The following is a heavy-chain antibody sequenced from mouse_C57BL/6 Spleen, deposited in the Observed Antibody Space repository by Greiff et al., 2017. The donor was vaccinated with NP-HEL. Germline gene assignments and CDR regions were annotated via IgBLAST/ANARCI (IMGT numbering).Heavy chain of an antibody. Sequence: VQLQQPGAELVKPGASVKMSCKASGYTFTSYWITWVKQRPGQGLEWIGDIYPGSGSTNYNEKFKSKATLTVDTSSSTAYMQLSSLTSEDSAVYYCAREPVVGYYAMDYWGQGTSVTVSS. CDR2: IYPGSGST. CDR3: AREPVVGYYAMDY. CDR1: GYTFTSYW. V-gene: IGHV1-55*01. J-gene: IGHJ4*01. D-gene: IGHD1-1*01.